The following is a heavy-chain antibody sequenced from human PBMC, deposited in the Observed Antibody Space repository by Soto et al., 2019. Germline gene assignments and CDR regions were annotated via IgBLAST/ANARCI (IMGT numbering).Heavy chain of an antibody. CDR3: ARTPETRDWLDP. CDR2: IYYIGAY. J-gene: IGHJ5*02. V-gene: IGHV4-59*02. D-gene: IGHD1-7*01. CDR1: GTSVSSYY. Sequence: SETLSLTCSVSGTSVSSYYWSWVRQPPGKGLEWIGYIYYIGAYNYNPSLKSRVTISVDTSKNQFSLKLTSVTAADTAVYYCARTPETRDWLDPWGQGTLVTVSS.